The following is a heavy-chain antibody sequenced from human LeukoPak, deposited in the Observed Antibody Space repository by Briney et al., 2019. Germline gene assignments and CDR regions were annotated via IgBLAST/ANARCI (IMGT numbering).Heavy chain of an antibody. Sequence: ASVKVSCKVSGYTLTELSMHWVRQAPGQGLEWMGWINLNSGGTNYAQKFQGRVTMTRDTSISTAYMELSRLRSDDTAVYYCAREVVVAATHYYFDYWGQGTLVTVSS. D-gene: IGHD2-15*01. J-gene: IGHJ4*02. CDR2: INLNSGGT. CDR1: GYTLTELS. V-gene: IGHV1-2*02. CDR3: AREVVVAATHYYFDY.